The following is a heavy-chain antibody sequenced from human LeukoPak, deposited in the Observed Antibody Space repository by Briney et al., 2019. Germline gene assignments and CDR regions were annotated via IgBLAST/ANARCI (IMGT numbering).Heavy chain of an antibody. D-gene: IGHD3-22*01. J-gene: IGHJ2*01. Sequence: SETLSLTCSVSGGSISSINYYWGWIRQPPGKGLEWIGSIYNSENTYYNPSLKSRVTISVDTSKNQFSLKLSSVTAADTAVYYCARLSRYYDSSGYYWYFDLWGRGTLVTVSS. CDR1: GGSISSINYY. CDR2: IYNSENT. V-gene: IGHV4-39*07. CDR3: ARLSRYYDSSGYYWYFDL.